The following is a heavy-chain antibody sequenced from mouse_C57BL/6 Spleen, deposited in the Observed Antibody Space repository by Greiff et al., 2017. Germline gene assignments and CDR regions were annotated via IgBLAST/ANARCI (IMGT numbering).Heavy chain of an antibody. CDR2: IRNKANGYTT. D-gene: IGHD2-1*01. CDR3: GRSSSYGNYAMDY. V-gene: IGHV7-3*01. CDR1: GFTFTDYY. Sequence: DVQLVESGGGLVQPGGSLSLSCAASGFTFTDYYMSWVRQPPGKALEWLGFIRNKANGYTTEYSASVKGRFTISTDNSQSILYLQKNALRAEESATYYCGRSSSYGNYAMDYWGQGTSVTVSS. J-gene: IGHJ4*01.